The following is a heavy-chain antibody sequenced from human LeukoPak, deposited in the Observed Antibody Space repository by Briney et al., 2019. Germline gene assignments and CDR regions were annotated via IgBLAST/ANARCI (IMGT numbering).Heavy chain of an antibody. V-gene: IGHV3-30-3*01. D-gene: IGHD3-10*01. CDR1: GFTFSSYA. Sequence: GGSLRLSCAASGFTFSSYAMHWVRQAPGKGLEWVAVISYDGSNKYYADSVKGRFTISRDNSKNTLYLQMNSLRAEDTAVYYCAKDGSGNYYGSGSYYNSYFDYWGQGTLVTVSS. J-gene: IGHJ4*02. CDR2: ISYDGSNK. CDR3: AKDGSGNYYGSGSYYNSYFDY.